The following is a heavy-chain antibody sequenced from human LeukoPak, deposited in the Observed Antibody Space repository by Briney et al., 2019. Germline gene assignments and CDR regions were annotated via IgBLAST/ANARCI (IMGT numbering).Heavy chain of an antibody. D-gene: IGHD6-6*01. V-gene: IGHV1-18*01. CDR2: ISAYNGNT. CDR3: ARTGYSSSLSYFDY. J-gene: IGHJ4*02. Sequence: ASVKVSCKASGGTFSTFPISWVRQAPGQGLEWMGWISAYNGNTNYAQKLQGRVTMTTDTSTSTAYMELRSLRSDDTAVYYCARTGYSSSLSYFDYWGQGTLVTVSS. CDR1: GGTFSTFP.